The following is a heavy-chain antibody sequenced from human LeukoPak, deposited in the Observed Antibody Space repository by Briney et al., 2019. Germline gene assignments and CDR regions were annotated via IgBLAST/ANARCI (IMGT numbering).Heavy chain of an antibody. CDR2: ISYDGSNK. CDR3: ARDISIYCSSTSCYYYGMDV. V-gene: IGHV3-30-3*01. J-gene: IGHJ6*02. D-gene: IGHD2-2*01. CDR1: GFTFSSYA. Sequence: AGGSLRLSCAASGFTFSSYAMHWVRQAPGKGLEWVAVISYDGSNKYYADSVKGRFTISRDNSKNTLYLQMNSLRAEDTAVYYCARDISIYCSSTSCYYYGMDVWGQGTTVTVSS.